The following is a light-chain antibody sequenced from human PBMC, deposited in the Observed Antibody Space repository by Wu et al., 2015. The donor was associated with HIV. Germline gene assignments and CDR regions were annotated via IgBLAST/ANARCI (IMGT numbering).Light chain of an antibody. CDR3: QQDNTYPVT. Sequence: TQLTQSPSFLSASVGDRVTITCRASQGISNYLAWYQQKPGKAPELLIYAASTLQTGVPSRFSGSGSGTEFTLTITSLQPEDFATYYCQQDNTYPVTFGQGTRLEIK. J-gene: IGKJ5*01. V-gene: IGKV1-9*01. CDR1: QGISNY. CDR2: AAS.